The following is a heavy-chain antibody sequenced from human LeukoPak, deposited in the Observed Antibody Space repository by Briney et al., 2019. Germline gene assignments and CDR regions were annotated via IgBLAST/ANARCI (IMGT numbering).Heavy chain of an antibody. V-gene: IGHV3-30*18. CDR3: AKDRDSAFDI. Sequence: GRSLRLSCAASGFTFSSYGMHWVRQAPGKGQEWVAVISYDGSNKYYADSVKGRFTISRDNSKNTLYLQMNSLRAEDTAVYYCAKDRDSAFDIWGQGTMVTVSS. CDR2: ISYDGSNK. J-gene: IGHJ3*02. CDR1: GFTFSSYG. D-gene: IGHD2-15*01.